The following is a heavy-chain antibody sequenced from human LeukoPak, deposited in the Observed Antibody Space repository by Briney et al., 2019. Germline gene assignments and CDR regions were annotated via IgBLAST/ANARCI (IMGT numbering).Heavy chain of an antibody. CDR1: GFIFSSYS. J-gene: IGHJ6*02. CDR2: ISSSSSSYI. Sequence: GGSLRLSCAASGFIFSSYSMSWVRQAPGKGLEWVSSISSSSSSYIYYADSVKGRFTISRDNAKNSLYLQMNSLRAEDTAVYYCARDQSIPVVPAANYYYYYGMDVWGQGTTVTVSS. CDR3: ARDQSIPVVPAANYYYYYGMDV. V-gene: IGHV3-21*01. D-gene: IGHD2-2*01.